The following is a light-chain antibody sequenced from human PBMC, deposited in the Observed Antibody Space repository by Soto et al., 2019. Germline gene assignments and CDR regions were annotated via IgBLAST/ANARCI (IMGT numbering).Light chain of an antibody. J-gene: IGKJ1*01. CDR1: QSLVYSDGNTY. V-gene: IGKV2-30*01. Sequence: VLTQSPLSLSVTLGQPSSISCRSIQSLVYSDGNTYLNWFHQRPGQSPRRLIHKVSNRDSGVPDRFSGSGSDTDFTLSISRVEADDVGVFYCMQGISFTFGQGTKVDIK. CDR2: KVS. CDR3: MQGISFT.